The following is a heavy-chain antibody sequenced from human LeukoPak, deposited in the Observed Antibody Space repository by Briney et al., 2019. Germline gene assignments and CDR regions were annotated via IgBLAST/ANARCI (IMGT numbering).Heavy chain of an antibody. D-gene: IGHD3-10*01. CDR1: GFTVSSNY. J-gene: IGHJ4*02. V-gene: IGHV3-66*01. CDR3: ASLRGGQDRGVIGY. Sequence: GGSLRLSCAASGFTVSSNYMTWVRQAPGKGLERVSVIYGDGSTFYADSVKLRFTISRDNSKNMLYLQMNSLRVEDTAVYYCASLRGGQDRGVIGYWGQGTLVTVSS. CDR2: IYGDGST.